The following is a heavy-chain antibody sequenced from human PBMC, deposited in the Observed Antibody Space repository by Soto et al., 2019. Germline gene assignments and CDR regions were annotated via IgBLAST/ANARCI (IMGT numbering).Heavy chain of an antibody. CDR3: ARGGVDTAYYYYGMDV. CDR2: IIPIFGTA. CDR1: GGTFSSYA. D-gene: IGHD5-18*01. Sequence: SVKVSCKASGGTFSSYAISWVRQAPGQGLEWMGGIIPIFGTANYAQKIQGRVTITADESTSTAYMELSSLRSEDTAVYYCARGGVDTAYYYYGMDVWGQGTTVTVSS. V-gene: IGHV1-69*13. J-gene: IGHJ6*02.